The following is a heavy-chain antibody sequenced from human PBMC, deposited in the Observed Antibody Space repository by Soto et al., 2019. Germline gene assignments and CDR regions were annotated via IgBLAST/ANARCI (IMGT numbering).Heavy chain of an antibody. D-gene: IGHD1-1*01. Sequence: QVQLQESGPGLVKPSQTLSLPCTVPGGSISSGGYYWSWIRQHPGKGLEWIGSIYDSGSTYYNPSLKSRVTISVDASKNQLSLKLASVTAADTAMYYCARGGTRAYFHHWGQGTLVTVSS. CDR1: GGSISSGGYY. CDR2: IYDSGST. CDR3: ARGGTRAYFHH. V-gene: IGHV4-31*03. J-gene: IGHJ1*01.